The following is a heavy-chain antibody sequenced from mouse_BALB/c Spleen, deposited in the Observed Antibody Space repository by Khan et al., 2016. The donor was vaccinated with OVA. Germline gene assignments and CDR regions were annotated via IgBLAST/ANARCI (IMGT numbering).Heavy chain of an antibody. D-gene: IGHD1-2*01. V-gene: IGHV1-77*01. Sequence: QVQLKESGAELARPGASVKLSCKASGYTFTDYYINWVKQRTGQGLEWIGEISPGSGDTYYNERFKGKATLTADKSSSTAYMQLSSVTSEASAVYFCARRNYFGYTFAYWGQGTLVTVSA. CDR3: ARRNYFGYTFAY. CDR2: ISPGSGDT. CDR1: GYTFTDYY. J-gene: IGHJ3*01.